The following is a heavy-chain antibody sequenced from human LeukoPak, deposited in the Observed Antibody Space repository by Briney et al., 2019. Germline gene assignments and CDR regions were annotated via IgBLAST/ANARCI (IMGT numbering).Heavy chain of an antibody. CDR3: ARGGDGYNYFDY. CDR2: IHYSGYT. D-gene: IGHD5-24*01. V-gene: IGHV4-59*01. CDR1: GGSISGYY. Sequence: SETLSLTCTVSGGSISGYYWNWLRQPPGKGLEWIAYIHYSGYTNYNPSLKSRVTISLDTSKNQFSLKLSSVTAADTAVHYCARGGDGYNYFDYWGQGTLVTVSS. J-gene: IGHJ4*02.